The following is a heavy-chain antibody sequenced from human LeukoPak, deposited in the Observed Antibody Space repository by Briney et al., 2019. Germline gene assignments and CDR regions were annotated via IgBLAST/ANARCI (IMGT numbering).Heavy chain of an antibody. CDR2: IYSGVGT. J-gene: IGHJ3*02. CDR3: ASGRLGYCTNGVCYDAFDI. D-gene: IGHD2-8*01. CDR1: GFTVSSHY. Sequence: PGGSLRLSCAASGFTVSSHYIRSVRQARGEGLKWHPFIYSGVGTNYEDPGKARFTISRDNSKNTLYLQMNSLNAEDTAVYYCASGRLGYCTNGVCYDAFDIWGQGTMVTVSS. V-gene: IGHV3-53*01.